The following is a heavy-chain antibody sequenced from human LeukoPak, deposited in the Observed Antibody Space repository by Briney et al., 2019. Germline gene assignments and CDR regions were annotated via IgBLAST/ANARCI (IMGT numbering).Heavy chain of an antibody. D-gene: IGHD3-22*01. CDR2: INPSGGST. V-gene: IGHV1-46*01. CDR3: ARGIGYYYDSSGYYPAEYFQH. Sequence: ASVKVSCKASGYTFTSYYMHWVRQAPGRGLEWMGIINPSGGSTSYAQKFQGRVTMTRDTSTSTVYMELSSLRSEDTAVYYCARGIGYYYDSSGYYPAEYFQHWGQGTLVTVSS. J-gene: IGHJ1*01. CDR1: GYTFTSYY.